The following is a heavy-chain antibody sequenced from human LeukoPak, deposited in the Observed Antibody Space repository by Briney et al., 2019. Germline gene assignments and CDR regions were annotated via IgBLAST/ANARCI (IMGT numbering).Heavy chain of an antibody. J-gene: IGHJ3*01. CDR1: RFTFSTYP. CDR2: ISAGGDLT. V-gene: IGHV3-23*01. Sequence: GGSLRLSCAASRFTFSTYPMGWVRRAPGRGLEWVSGISAGGDLTFHADPVKGRFTISRDNSKNTLYLQMNSLRADDTAEYYCAKSLLTTASGTGRAFDLWGQGTMVTVSS. CDR3: AKSLLTTASGTGRAFDL. D-gene: IGHD1-26*01.